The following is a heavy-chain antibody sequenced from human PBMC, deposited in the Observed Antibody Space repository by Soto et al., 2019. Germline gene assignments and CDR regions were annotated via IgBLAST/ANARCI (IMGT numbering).Heavy chain of an antibody. CDR1: GGSMFSYY. J-gene: IGHJ4*02. CDR2: IYGSGGT. Sequence: SVTLSLTCTVSGGSMFSYYWSWIRQPAGKGLEWIARIYGSGGTNYNPSLKSRVTMSLDTSKNKFSLRLTSVTAADTAVYYCAREGASSYASRHFDNWGPGTLVTVSS. V-gene: IGHV4-4*07. CDR3: AREGASSYASRHFDN. D-gene: IGHD3-16*01.